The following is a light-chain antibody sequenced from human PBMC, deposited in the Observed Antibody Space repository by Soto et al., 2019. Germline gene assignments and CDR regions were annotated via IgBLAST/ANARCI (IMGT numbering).Light chain of an antibody. Sequence: EMVMTQSPGTLSVSPGERATLSCRASQTVGRDYLAWYQHKPGQAPRLLIYGISNRATGIPDRFSGSGSGTEFTLTISRVQPEDVAIYYCQQYTNWPITFGQGTRLELK. J-gene: IGKJ5*01. CDR1: QTVGRDY. V-gene: IGKV3D-15*01. CDR3: QQYTNWPIT. CDR2: GIS.